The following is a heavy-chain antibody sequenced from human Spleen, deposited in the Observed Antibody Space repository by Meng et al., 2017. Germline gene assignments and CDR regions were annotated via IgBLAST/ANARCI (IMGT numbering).Heavy chain of an antibody. J-gene: IGHJ3*02. CDR1: GYIFTGYY. Sequence: ASVKVSCKASGYIFTGYYMHWVRQAPGQGLEWMGWIKPNSGGTNYAQKFQGRVTMTRDTSISTAYMELSRLGSDDTAVYYCARYGSSNDAFDIWGQGTVVTVSS. V-gene: IGHV1-2*02. D-gene: IGHD6-13*01. CDR3: ARYGSSNDAFDI. CDR2: IKPNSGGT.